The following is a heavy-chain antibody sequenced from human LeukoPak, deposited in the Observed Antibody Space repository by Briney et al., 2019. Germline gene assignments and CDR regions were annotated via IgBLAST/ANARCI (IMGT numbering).Heavy chain of an antibody. D-gene: IGHD5-24*01. CDR2: IISDVGRT. J-gene: IGHJ4*01. CDR1: GFTFSTSC. V-gene: IGHV3-74*01. Sequence: PGGSLRLSWAAAGFTFSTSCMHWVRQAPGKGLVWVSQIISDVGRTRYADSVKGRLTNSRDNAKNTVYLQMNSLRTDDTAMYYCARGRDGFFDYWGHGTLVTVSS. CDR3: ARGRDGFFDY.